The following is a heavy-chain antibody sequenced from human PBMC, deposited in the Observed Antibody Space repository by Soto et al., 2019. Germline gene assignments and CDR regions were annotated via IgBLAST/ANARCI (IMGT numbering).Heavy chain of an antibody. Sequence: ASVKVSCKASGYTFTYYAMHWVRQAPGQRLEWMGWINAGNGNTKYSQKIQGRVNITRDKSASTAYMELSSLRSEDTAVYYCARSDGPLGDYWGQGTLVTVSS. J-gene: IGHJ4*02. CDR1: GYTFTYYA. CDR3: ARSDGPLGDY. V-gene: IGHV1-3*01. D-gene: IGHD4-17*01. CDR2: INAGNGNT.